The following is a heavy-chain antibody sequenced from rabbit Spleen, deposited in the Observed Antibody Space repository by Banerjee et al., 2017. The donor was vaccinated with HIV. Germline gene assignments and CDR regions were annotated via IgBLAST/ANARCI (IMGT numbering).Heavy chain of an antibody. V-gene: IGHV1S45*01. CDR1: GFSFSDRDV. CDR3: ARDLTSVVGWNFNL. Sequence: QEQLVESGGGLVKPEGSLTLTCKASGFSFSDRDVMCWVRQAPGKGLQWIACINVYTGKPVYATWAKGRFTISRTSSTTVTLQMTSLTAADTATYFCARDLTSVVGWNFNLWGPGTLVTGS. J-gene: IGHJ4*01. D-gene: IGHD1-1*01. CDR2: INVYTGKP.